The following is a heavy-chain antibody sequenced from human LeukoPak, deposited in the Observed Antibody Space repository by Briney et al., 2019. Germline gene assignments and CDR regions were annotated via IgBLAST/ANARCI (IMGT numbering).Heavy chain of an antibody. CDR3: VRDAEGSSWFVISFDY. D-gene: IGHD6-13*01. CDR2: INHISSYI. CDR1: GFTFGSYT. J-gene: IGHJ4*02. V-gene: IGHV3-21*01. Sequence: GGSLRLSCEASGFTFGSYTMNWVRQVPGKGLEWVSSINHISSYIYYADSVKGRFTISRDNAKSSLYLQMDSLRDEDTAVYYCVRDAEGSSWFVISFDYWGQGMLVTVSS.